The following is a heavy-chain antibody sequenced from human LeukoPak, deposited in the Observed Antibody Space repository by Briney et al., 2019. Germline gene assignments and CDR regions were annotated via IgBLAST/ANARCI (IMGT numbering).Heavy chain of an antibody. D-gene: IGHD3-9*01. CDR2: IYYSGST. V-gene: IGHV4-59*08. CDR3: VRLAAGYRYYYGMDV. Sequence: SETLSLTCTVSGGSISSYYWSWIRQPPGKGLEWIGYIYYSGSTNYNPSLKSRVTISVDTSKNQFSLKLSSVTAADTAVYYCVRLAAGYRYYYGMDVWGQGTTVTVSS. J-gene: IGHJ6*02. CDR1: GGSISSYY.